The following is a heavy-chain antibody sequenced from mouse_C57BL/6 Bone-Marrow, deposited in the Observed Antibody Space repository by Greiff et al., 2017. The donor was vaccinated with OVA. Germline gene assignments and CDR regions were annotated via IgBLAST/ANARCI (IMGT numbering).Heavy chain of an antibody. CDR2: IYPGSGST. Sequence: QFQLPPPVAALFPPLSSVHLSCPASGYTFPSYWITWVKQRPGQGLEWIGDIYPGSGSTNYNEKFKSKATLTVDTSSSTAYMQLSSLTSEDSAVYYCASGYSNYPFDYWGQGTTLTVSS. J-gene: IGHJ2*01. V-gene: IGHV1-55*01. CDR3: ASGYSNYPFDY. D-gene: IGHD2-5*01. CDR1: GYTFPSYW.